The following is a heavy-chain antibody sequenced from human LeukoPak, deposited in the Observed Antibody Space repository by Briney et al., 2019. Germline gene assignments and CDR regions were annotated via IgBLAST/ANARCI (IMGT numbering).Heavy chain of an antibody. CDR2: IKQDGSDK. CDR3: ARVLFGDPWFTL. V-gene: IGHV3-7*01. CDR1: GFIFSKYW. Sequence: GGSLRLSCEASGFIFSKYWMAWVRQAPGKGLEWVANIKQDGSDKYYEDSVKGRFNISRDNAKNSVFLQMNSLRAEDTAVYYCARVLFGDPWFTLWGQGTLVTVS. J-gene: IGHJ4*02. D-gene: IGHD3-10*01.